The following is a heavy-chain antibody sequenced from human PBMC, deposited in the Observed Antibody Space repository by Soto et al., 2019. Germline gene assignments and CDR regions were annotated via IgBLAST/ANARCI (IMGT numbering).Heavy chain of an antibody. J-gene: IGHJ6*02. CDR1: GGTFSSYA. V-gene: IGHV1-69*13. CDR2: IIPIFGTA. Sequence: ASVKVSCKASGGTFSSYAISWVRQAPGQGLEWMGGIIPIFGTANYAQKFQGRVTITADESTSTAYMELSSLRSEDTAVYYCARGYYYDSSGYPKTYYYYGMDVWGQGTTVTVSS. CDR3: ARGYYYDSSGYPKTYYYYGMDV. D-gene: IGHD3-22*01.